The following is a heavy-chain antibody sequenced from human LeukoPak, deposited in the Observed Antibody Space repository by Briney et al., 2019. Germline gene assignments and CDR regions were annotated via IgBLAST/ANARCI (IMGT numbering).Heavy chain of an antibody. V-gene: IGHV5-51*01. CDR2: IYPRDSDT. D-gene: IGHD2-8*02. Sequence: GEYLKISCQVSGYSFTNYWIGWVRQTPGKGLEWMGVIYPRDSDTTYSPSFQGQVTISADKSISTAYLQWTSLKASDTAMYYCARLLSGGLTGVDYWGQGTLVTVSS. CDR3: ARLLSGGLTGVDY. CDR1: GYSFTNYW. J-gene: IGHJ4*02.